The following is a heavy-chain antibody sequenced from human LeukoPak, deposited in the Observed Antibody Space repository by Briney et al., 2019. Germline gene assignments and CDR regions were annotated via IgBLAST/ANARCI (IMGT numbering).Heavy chain of an antibody. CDR2: IKQDGSEK. V-gene: IGHV3-7*03. D-gene: IGHD4-17*01. CDR3: TRLPGPSVTTNLDC. J-gene: IGHJ4*02. CDR1: GFTFSSYW. Sequence: SGGSLRLSCAASGFTFSSYWMSWVRQAPGKGLEWVANIKQDGSEKYYVDSVKGRFTISRDNAKNSLYLQMNSLRAEDTAVYYCTRLPGPSVTTNLDCWGQGILVIVSS.